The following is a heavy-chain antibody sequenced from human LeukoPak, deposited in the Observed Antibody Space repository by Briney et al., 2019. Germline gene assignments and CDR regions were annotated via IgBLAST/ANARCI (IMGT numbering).Heavy chain of an antibody. D-gene: IGHD2-15*01. V-gene: IGHV3-21*01. Sequence: SGGSLRLSCAASGFTFSSYSMNWVRQAPGKGLEWVSSISSSSSYIYYADSVKGRFTISRDNAKNSLYLQMNSLRAEDTAVYYCARDASSEGDAFDIWGQGTMVTVSS. CDR2: ISSSSSYI. CDR1: GFTFSSYS. CDR3: ARDASSEGDAFDI. J-gene: IGHJ3*02.